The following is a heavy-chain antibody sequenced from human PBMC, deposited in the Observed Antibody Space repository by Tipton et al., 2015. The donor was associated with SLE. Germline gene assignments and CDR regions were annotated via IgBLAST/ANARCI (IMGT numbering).Heavy chain of an antibody. CDR1: GDSISSSSYY. CDR2: VYYTGNT. CDR3: AQERAGTTTTRKVYFDP. V-gene: IGHV4-39*07. J-gene: IGHJ5*01. D-gene: IGHD1-7*01. Sequence: TLSLTCIVSGDSISSSSYYWGWIRQPPGKGLEWVGTVYYTGNTFYNPSLKSRVTISVDTSKNQFSLNLSSVTAADTAVYFCAQERAGTTTTRKVYFDPWGQGTLVTVS.